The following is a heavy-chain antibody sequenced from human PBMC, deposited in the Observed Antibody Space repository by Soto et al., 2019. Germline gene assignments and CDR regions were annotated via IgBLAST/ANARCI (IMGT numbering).Heavy chain of an antibody. D-gene: IGHD3-22*01. J-gene: IGHJ4*02. Sequence: GGSLRLSCAASGFNVSSNYMSWARQAPGKGLEWVSVIYAGGNTHYADSVEGRFTISRDNSNNMLYLQMNSLRAEDTAMYYCVREKVTMIVGFYYFDYWGQGTWVTVSS. V-gene: IGHV3-66*01. CDR2: IYAGGNT. CDR3: VREKVTMIVGFYYFDY. CDR1: GFNVSSNY.